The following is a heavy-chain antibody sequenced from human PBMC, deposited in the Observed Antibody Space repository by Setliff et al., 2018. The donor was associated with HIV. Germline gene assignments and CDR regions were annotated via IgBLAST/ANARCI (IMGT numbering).Heavy chain of an antibody. CDR1: GGSISSYY. J-gene: IGHJ5*01. Sequence: SETLSLTCSVSGGSISSYYWSWIRQPPGKGLEWIGYIYYSGSTNYSPSLKSRVTISEDTSKNQIYLNLSSMTTADTAVYYCVGGYNFDYWGHGTLVT. V-gene: IGHV4-59*01. CDR2: IYYSGST. CDR3: VGGYNFDY. D-gene: IGHD1-26*01.